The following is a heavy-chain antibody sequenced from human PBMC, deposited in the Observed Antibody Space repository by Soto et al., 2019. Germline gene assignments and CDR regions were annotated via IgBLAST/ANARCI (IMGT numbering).Heavy chain of an antibody. J-gene: IGHJ6*02. V-gene: IGHV3-48*02. CDR1: GFTFSSYS. Sequence: GSLRLSCAASGFTFSSYSMNWVRQAPGKGLEWVSYISSSSSTIYYADSVKGRFTISRDNAKNSLYLQMNSLGDEDTAVYYCARGGSSWYLDYYGMDVWGQGTTVTVSS. CDR2: ISSSSSTI. CDR3: ARGGSSWYLDYYGMDV. D-gene: IGHD6-13*01.